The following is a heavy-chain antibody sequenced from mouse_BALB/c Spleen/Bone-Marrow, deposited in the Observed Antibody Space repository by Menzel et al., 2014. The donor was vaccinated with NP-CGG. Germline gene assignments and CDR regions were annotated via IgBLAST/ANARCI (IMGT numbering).Heavy chain of an antibody. CDR2: IWGDGNT. J-gene: IGHJ3*01. D-gene: IGHD2-4*01. CDR3: ATYDYDVWFGN. Sequence: QVQLQQSGPGLVAPSQSLSITCTVSGFSLTSYAVSWVRQPPGKGLEWLGVIWGDGNTDYHSALISRLSISKDNSKSQVFLNLNSLQTDDTATYYCATYDYDVWFGNWGQGTLVTVSA. CDR1: GFSLTSYA. V-gene: IGHV2-3*01.